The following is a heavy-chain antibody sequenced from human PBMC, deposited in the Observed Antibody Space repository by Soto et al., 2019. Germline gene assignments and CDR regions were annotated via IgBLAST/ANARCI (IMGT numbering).Heavy chain of an antibody. CDR3: ASTAYGDEDY. CDR2: INHSGST. CDR1: GGSFSGYY. D-gene: IGHD4-17*01. Sequence: QVQLQQWGAGLLKPSETLSLTCAVYGGSFSGYYWSWIRQPPGKGLEWIGEINHSGSTNYNPSLKSRVTISVDTSKNQFSLKLSSVTAADTAVYYCASTAYGDEDYWGQGTLVTVSS. V-gene: IGHV4-34*01. J-gene: IGHJ4*02.